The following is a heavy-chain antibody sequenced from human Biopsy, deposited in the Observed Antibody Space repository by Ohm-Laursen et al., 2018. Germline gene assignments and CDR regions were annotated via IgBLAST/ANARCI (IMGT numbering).Heavy chain of an antibody. CDR1: GYTFTTYY. CDR3: ATITRGATRFPFDY. CDR2: INPGGNST. D-gene: IGHD1-26*01. V-gene: IGHV1-46*01. J-gene: IGHJ4*02. Sequence: ASVKVSCKASGYTFTTYYIHWVRQAPGQGLEWMGIINPGGNSTAYTQNFQGRVTMTWDTSTTTVYMELSRLRSDDTAVYYCATITRGATRFPFDYWGQGTLVTVSS.